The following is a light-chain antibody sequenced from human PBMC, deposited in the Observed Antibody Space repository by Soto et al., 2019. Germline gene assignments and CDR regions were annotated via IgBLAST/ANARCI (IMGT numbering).Light chain of an antibody. CDR1: SSNIGAGYD. Sequence: VLTQPPSVSGAPGQRVTISCTGSSSNIGAGYDVHWYQQLPGTAPKLLIYVNSNRPSGVPDRFSGSKSGTSASLAITGLQAEDEADYYCQSYDSSLSGYVVFGGGTKVTVL. CDR3: QSYDSSLSGYVV. J-gene: IGLJ2*01. V-gene: IGLV1-40*01. CDR2: VNS.